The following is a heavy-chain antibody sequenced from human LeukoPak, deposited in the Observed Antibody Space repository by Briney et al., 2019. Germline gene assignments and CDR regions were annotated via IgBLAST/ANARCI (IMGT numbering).Heavy chain of an antibody. J-gene: IGHJ3*02. V-gene: IGHV5-51*01. CDR1: GYILTRNW. D-gene: IGHD5-18*01. CDR2: AYPGDSGA. CDR3: ARLRRETAMVTGAFDI. Sequence: GESLKISCKISGYILTRNWIGWVRQVPGKGLEWMGLAYPGDSGAKYSPSFQGQVTISADKSISTAYLQWSSLKASDTAMYYCARLRRETAMVTGAFDIWGQGTMVTVSS.